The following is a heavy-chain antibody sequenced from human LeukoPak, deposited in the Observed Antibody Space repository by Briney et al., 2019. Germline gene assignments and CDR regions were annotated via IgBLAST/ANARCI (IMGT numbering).Heavy chain of an antibody. CDR3: ARGLRYFDWFAGRKRGWFDP. Sequence: PGGSLRLSCAASGFTFSSYWMHWVRQAPGKGLVWVSRINSDGSSTSYADSVKGRFTISRDNAKNTLYLQMNSLRAEDTAVYYCARGLRYFDWFAGRKRGWFDPWGQGTLVTVSS. V-gene: IGHV3-74*01. CDR2: INSDGSST. CDR1: GFTFSSYW. J-gene: IGHJ5*02. D-gene: IGHD3-9*01.